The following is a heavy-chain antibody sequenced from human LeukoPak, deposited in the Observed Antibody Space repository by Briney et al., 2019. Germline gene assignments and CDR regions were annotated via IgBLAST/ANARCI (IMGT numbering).Heavy chain of an antibody. V-gene: IGHV3-74*01. CDR2: INSDGTTT. CDR1: GFTFNDYW. CDR3: ARAGQGFDS. Sequence: GGSLRLSCAASGFTFNDYWMYWVRQGPGKGLVWVSRINSDGTTTTYADSVKGRFTISRDNAKNTLYLQMNSLRAEDTAVYYCARAGQGFDSWGQGTLVTVSA. J-gene: IGHJ5*01.